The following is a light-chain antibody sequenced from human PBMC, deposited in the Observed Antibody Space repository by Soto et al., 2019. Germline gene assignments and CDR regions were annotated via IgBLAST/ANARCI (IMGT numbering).Light chain of an antibody. J-gene: IGLJ1*01. CDR3: SSYTRSDTYV. Sequence: QSALTQPASASGSPGQSIAISCTGTSSDIGAYNWVSWYQQHPGKAPKLMIYDVSYRPSGVSNRFSGSISGNTASLTSAGLQAEDEAVYYCSSYTRSDTYVFGSGTQLTVL. CDR2: DVS. CDR1: SSDIGAYNW. V-gene: IGLV2-14*03.